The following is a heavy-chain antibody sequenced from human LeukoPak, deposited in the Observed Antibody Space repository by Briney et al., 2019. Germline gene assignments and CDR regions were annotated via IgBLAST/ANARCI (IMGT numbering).Heavy chain of an antibody. D-gene: IGHD3-22*01. J-gene: IGHJ3*01. V-gene: IGHV5-51*01. CDR1: GYSFTNYW. Sequence: GESLKFSCKGSGYSFTNYWIGWVRQMPGKGLEWMGIFYPLDSDTRYSPSFQGQVTISADKSTSTAYLQWSSLKASDTAMYYCASQYCDSSGYFQNDAFDVWGQGTMVTVSS. CDR3: ASQYCDSSGYFQNDAFDV. CDR2: FYPLDSDT.